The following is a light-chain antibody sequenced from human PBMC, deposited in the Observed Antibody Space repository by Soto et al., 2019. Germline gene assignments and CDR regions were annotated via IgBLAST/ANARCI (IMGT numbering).Light chain of an antibody. CDR3: SYIKTITIYV. CDR1: SSDVGGYNY. CDR2: DVT. Sequence: QSVLTQPASVSGSPGQSITISCTGTSSDVGGYNYVSWYQQHPGKAPKLMIYDVTNRPSGVSNRFSGSKSGNTASLTISGLQFEYGDDNSSSYIKTITIYVLGPGTK. V-gene: IGLV2-14*01. J-gene: IGLJ1*01.